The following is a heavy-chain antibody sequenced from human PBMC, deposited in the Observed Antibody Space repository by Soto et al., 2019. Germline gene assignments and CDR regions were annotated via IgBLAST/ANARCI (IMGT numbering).Heavy chain of an antibody. D-gene: IGHD3-10*01. CDR3: ARDLSSDSTGFRGYDL. V-gene: IGHV1-69*13. J-gene: IGHJ4*02. CDR2: FIPIFVSA. CDR1: GGTVSSYA. Sequence: ASVKVSCKASGGTVSSYAITWVRQAPGKGLEWMGVFIPIFVSAHYAQKFQGRVTITADESTSTAYMELSGLRSEDTAIYYCARDLSSDSTGFRGYDLWGQGTLVTVSS.